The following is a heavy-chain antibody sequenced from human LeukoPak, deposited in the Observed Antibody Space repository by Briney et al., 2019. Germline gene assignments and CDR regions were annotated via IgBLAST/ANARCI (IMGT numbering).Heavy chain of an antibody. CDR2: ISSSSSYI. D-gene: IGHD3-22*01. V-gene: IGHV3-21*01. J-gene: IGHJ4*02. CDR3: ARDSTYYYDSSGYYKFDY. Sequence: PGGSLRLSCAASGFTFSSYSMNWVRQAPGKGLEWVSSISSSSSYIYYADSVKGRFTISRDNAKNSLYLQMNSLRAEDTAVHYCARDSTYYYDSSGYYKFDYWGQGTLVIVSS. CDR1: GFTFSSYS.